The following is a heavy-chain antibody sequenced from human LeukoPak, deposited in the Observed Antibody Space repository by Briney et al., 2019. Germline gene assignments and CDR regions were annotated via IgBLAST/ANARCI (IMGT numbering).Heavy chain of an antibody. Sequence: PSETLSLTCTASGGSISSYYWSWIRQPPGKGLEWIGHIYYSGSTNYNPSLKSRVTISVDTSKNQFSLKLSSVTAADTAVYYCARAPSRGYYYDSSGYSSWFDPWGQGTLVTVSS. CDR1: GGSISSYY. V-gene: IGHV4-59*01. CDR2: IYYSGST. J-gene: IGHJ5*02. CDR3: ARAPSRGYYYDSSGYSSWFDP. D-gene: IGHD3-22*01.